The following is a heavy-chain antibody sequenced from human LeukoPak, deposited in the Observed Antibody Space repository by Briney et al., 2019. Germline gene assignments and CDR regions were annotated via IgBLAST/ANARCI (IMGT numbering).Heavy chain of an antibody. D-gene: IGHD2-2*01. V-gene: IGHV4-28*01. Sequence: TSDTLSLTCAVSGYSISSNNWWGWIRQPPGEGLEWIGYIYYSGTTYYNPSLKSRVTMSIDTSKNQLSLKVSSVTAVDTALYYCARHYCSTTSCYVDYRGQGTLVTVSS. CDR2: IYYSGTT. J-gene: IGHJ4*02. CDR1: GYSISSNNW. CDR3: ARHYCSTTSCYVDY.